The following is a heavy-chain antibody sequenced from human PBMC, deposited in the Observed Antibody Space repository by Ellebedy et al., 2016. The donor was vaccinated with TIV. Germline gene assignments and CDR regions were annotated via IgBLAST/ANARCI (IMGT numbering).Heavy chain of an antibody. CDR3: AKALVVPAANRYYYYYGMDV. Sequence: GESLNISXAASGFTFSSYGMHWVRQAPGKGLEWVAVISYDGSNKYYADSVKGRFTISRDNSKNTLYLQMNSLRAEDTAVYYCAKALVVPAANRYYYYYGMDVWGQGTTVTVSS. CDR1: GFTFSSYG. V-gene: IGHV3-30*18. D-gene: IGHD2-2*01. J-gene: IGHJ6*02. CDR2: ISYDGSNK.